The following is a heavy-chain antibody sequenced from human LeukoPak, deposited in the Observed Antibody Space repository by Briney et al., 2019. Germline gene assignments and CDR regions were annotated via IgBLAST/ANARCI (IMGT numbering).Heavy chain of an antibody. Sequence: ASVKVSCKASGYTFTSYYMHWVRQAPGQGLEWMGIITPSGGSTSYAQKFQGRVTMTRDTSTSTVYMELSSLRSEDTAVYYCASSHGDGYNSDYWGQGTLVTVSS. CDR1: GYTFTSYY. CDR2: ITPSGGST. V-gene: IGHV1-46*01. D-gene: IGHD5-24*01. J-gene: IGHJ4*02. CDR3: ASSHGDGYNSDY.